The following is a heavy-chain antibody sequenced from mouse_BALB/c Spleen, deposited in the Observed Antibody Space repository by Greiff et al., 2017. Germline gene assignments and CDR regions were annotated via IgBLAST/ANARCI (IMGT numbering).Heavy chain of an antibody. CDR3: ARDYYGSSWFAY. D-gene: IGHD1-1*01. CDR2: ISSGGSYT. J-gene: IGHJ3*01. V-gene: IGHV5-6*01. Sequence: EVQLVESGGDLVKPGGSLKLSCAASGFTFSSYGMSWVRQTPDKRLEWVATISSGGSYTYYPDSVKGRFTIYRDNAKNTLYLQMSSLKSEDTAMYYCARDYYGSSWFAYWGQGTLVTVSA. CDR1: GFTFSSYG.